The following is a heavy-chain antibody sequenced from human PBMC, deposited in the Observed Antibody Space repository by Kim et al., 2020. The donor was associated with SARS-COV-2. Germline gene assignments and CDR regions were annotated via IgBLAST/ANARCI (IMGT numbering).Heavy chain of an antibody. CDR1: GGSISSSSYY. CDR3: ARIPVHGREIRLFDY. D-gene: IGHD6-25*01. J-gene: IGHJ4*02. Sequence: SETLSLTCTVSGGSISSSSYYWGWIRQPPGKGLEWIGSIYYSGSTYYNPSLKSRVTISVDTSKNQFSLKLSSVTAADTAVYYCARIPVHGREIRLFDYWGQGTLVTVSS. V-gene: IGHV4-39*01. CDR2: IYYSGST.